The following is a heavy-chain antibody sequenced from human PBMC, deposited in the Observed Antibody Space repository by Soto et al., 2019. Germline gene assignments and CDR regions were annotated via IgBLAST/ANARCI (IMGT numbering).Heavy chain of an antibody. CDR3: VKPHGYYSDSTTYYYD. V-gene: IGHV3-64D*06. CDR1: GFSVSMYG. Sequence: GGSLRLSCSASGFSVSMYGVHWVRQTPGKGLQYVSAISSSGDSTYYADSVKGRFIISRDNSKNTLYLQMSTLRLEDTAVYYCVKPHGYYSDSTTYYYDWGRGTLVTVSS. CDR2: ISSSGDST. D-gene: IGHD3-22*01. J-gene: IGHJ4*02.